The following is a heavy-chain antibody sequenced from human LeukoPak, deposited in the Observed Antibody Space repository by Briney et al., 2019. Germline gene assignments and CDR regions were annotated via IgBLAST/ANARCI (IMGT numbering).Heavy chain of an antibody. CDR1: GGSFSGYY. CDR2: INHSGST. V-gene: IGHV4-34*01. Sequence: SETLSLTCAVYGGSFSGYYWSWIRQPPGKGLEWIGEINHSGSTNYNPSLKSRVTISVDTSKNQFSLKLSSVTAADTAVYYCARAALRWFGDPGLDYWGLGTLVTVSS. J-gene: IGHJ4*02. D-gene: IGHD3-10*01. CDR3: ARAALRWFGDPGLDY.